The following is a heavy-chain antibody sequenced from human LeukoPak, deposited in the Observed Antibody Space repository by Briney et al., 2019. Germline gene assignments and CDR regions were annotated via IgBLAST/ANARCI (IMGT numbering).Heavy chain of an antibody. CDR1: GFTFSGSA. Sequence: GGSLRLSCAASGFTFSGSALHWVRQASGKGLEWVGRIRSTANGYATAYAASVKGRFTISRDDSKNTAYLQMDSLKTEDTAVYYCATNEAASPFDYWGQGTLVTVSS. J-gene: IGHJ4*02. CDR2: IRSTANGYAT. V-gene: IGHV3-73*01. D-gene: IGHD5-18*01. CDR3: ATNEAASPFDY.